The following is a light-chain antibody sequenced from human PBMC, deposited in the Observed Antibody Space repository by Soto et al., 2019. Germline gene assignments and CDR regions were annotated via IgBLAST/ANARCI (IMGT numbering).Light chain of an antibody. CDR3: QQSYSTPVT. J-gene: IGKJ1*01. Sequence: DIQMTQSPSSLSASVGDRVTITCLAIQSISSYLNWYQQKPGKAPKLLIYAASSLQSGVPSRFSGSGSGTDFTLTISSLQPEDFATYYCQQSYSTPVTFGQGTKV. CDR2: AAS. CDR1: QSISSY. V-gene: IGKV1-39*01.